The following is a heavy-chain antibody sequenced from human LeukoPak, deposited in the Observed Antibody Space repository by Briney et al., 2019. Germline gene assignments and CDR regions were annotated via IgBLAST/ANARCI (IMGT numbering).Heavy chain of an antibody. CDR2: IYYSGNT. Sequence: SETLSLTCTVSGGSISSYYWSWIRQPPGKGLEWIGYIYYSGNTNYNPSLKSRVTISVDTSKNKFSLKLSSVTAADTAVYYCARGGGSDKDAFDIWGQGTMVTVSS. D-gene: IGHD6-19*01. CDR3: ARGGGSDKDAFDI. CDR1: GGSISSYY. V-gene: IGHV4-59*01. J-gene: IGHJ3*02.